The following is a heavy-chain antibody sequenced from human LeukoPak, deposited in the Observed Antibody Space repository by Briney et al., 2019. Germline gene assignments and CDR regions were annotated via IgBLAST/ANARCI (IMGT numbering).Heavy chain of an antibody. CDR1: GFTFSSYS. V-gene: IGHV3-21*05. CDR3: ASPFDP. J-gene: IGHJ5*02. Sequence: GGSLRLSCAASGFTFSSYSMNWVRQAPGKGLVWVSYISSSSYIYYADSVRGRFTISRDNAKNSLYLQMNSLRAEDTAVYYCASPFDPWGQGTLVTVSS. CDR2: ISSSSYI.